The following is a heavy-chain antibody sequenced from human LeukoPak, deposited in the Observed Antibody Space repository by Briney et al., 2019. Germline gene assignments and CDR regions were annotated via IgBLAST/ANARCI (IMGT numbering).Heavy chain of an antibody. D-gene: IGHD3-10*01. J-gene: IGHJ5*02. CDR1: GGSFSGYY. Sequence: SETLSLTCAVYGGSFSGYYWSWIRQPPGKGLEWIGEINHSGSTNYNPSLKSRVTISVDTSKNQFSLKLSSVTAADTAVYYCARGSAITMVRGVIRRWFDPWGQGTLVTVSS. V-gene: IGHV4-34*01. CDR3: ARGSAITMVRGVIRRWFDP. CDR2: INHSGST.